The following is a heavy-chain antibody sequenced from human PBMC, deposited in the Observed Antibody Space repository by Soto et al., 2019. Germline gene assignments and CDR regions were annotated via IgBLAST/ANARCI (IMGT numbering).Heavy chain of an antibody. CDR2: INPNSGGT. D-gene: IGHD6-13*01. V-gene: IGHV1-2*04. Sequence: ALVKVSCKASGYTFTGYYMHWVRQAPGQGLEWMGWINPNSGGTNYAQKFQGWVTMTRDTSISTAYMELSRLRSDDTAVYYCARDVAAAALDYWGQGTLVTVSS. CDR1: GYTFTGYY. CDR3: ARDVAAAALDY. J-gene: IGHJ4*02.